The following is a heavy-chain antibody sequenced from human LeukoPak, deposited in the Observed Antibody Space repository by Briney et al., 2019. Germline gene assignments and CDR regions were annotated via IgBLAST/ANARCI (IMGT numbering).Heavy chain of an antibody. CDR3: AKDPYEWLVALFDI. D-gene: IGHD6-19*01. Sequence: PGGSLRLSSAASGFTFSSYAMSWVRQAPGKGLEWVSTISGSGGSTYYADSVKGRFTISRDNSKNTLYLQMNSLRAEDTAVYYCAKDPYEWLVALFDIWGQGTMVTVSS. V-gene: IGHV3-23*01. CDR1: GFTFSSYA. J-gene: IGHJ3*02. CDR2: ISGSGGST.